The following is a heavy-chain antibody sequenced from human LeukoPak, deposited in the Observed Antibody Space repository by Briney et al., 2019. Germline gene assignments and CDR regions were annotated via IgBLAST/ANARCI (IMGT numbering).Heavy chain of an antibody. J-gene: IGHJ4*02. D-gene: IGHD3-10*01. Sequence: EGSLRLSCAASGFTFSSYAMSWVRQAPGKGLEWVSAISGSGGSTYYADSVKGRFTISRDNSKNTLYLQMNSLRAEDTAVYYCAKLPVRGVILNYWGQGTLVTVSS. CDR2: ISGSGGST. CDR3: AKLPVRGVILNY. V-gene: IGHV3-23*01. CDR1: GFTFSSYA.